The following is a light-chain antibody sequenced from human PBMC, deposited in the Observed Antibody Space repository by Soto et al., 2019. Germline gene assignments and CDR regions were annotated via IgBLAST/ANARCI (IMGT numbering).Light chain of an antibody. V-gene: IGLV2-14*01. CDR2: AVS. CDR1: SSDIGGYKY. J-gene: IGLJ1*01. CDR3: SSYAGTSTHV. Sequence: QSALTQPASVSGSPGQSITISCTGTSSDIGGYKYVSWYQHHPGKAPKLMVYAVSSRPSGVSNRFSGSKSGNTASLTISGLQAEDEADYYCSSYAGTSTHVFGTGTKLTVL.